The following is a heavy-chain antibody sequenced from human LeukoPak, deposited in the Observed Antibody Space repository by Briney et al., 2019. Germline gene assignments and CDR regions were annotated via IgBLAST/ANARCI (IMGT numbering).Heavy chain of an antibody. D-gene: IGHD3-16*01. CDR2: IYYSGNTNT. CDR1: GGSISSYY. V-gene: IGHV4-59*01. CDR3: ARGLGGGVGYFDS. Sequence: PSETLSLTCTVSGGSISSYYWSWLRQPPGKGLEWVGYIYYSGNTNTNSTPSLKSRVTISVDTSKNQFSLKLSSVTAADTAVYFCARGLGGGVGYFDSWGQGTLVTVSS. J-gene: IGHJ4*02.